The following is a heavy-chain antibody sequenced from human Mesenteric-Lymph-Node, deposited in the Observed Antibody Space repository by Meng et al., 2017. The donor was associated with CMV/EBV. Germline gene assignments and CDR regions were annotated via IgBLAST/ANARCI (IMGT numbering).Heavy chain of an antibody. D-gene: IGHD3-3*01. J-gene: IGHJ6*02. CDR1: GFTFSTYG. CDR2: IRYDGSNI. Sequence: GESLKISCAASGFTFSTYGMHWVRQAPGKGLEWVAFIRYDGSNIYHADSVKGRFTISRDNSKNTLYLQMNSLRAEDTAVYYCARGYRNYDSVWGQGTTVTVSS. V-gene: IGHV3-30*02. CDR3: ARGYRNYDSV.